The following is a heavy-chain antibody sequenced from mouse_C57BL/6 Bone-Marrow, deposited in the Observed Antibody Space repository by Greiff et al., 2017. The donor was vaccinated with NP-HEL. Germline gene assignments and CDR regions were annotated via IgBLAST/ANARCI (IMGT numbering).Heavy chain of an antibody. J-gene: IGHJ2*01. CDR2: ISYDGSN. V-gene: IGHV3-6*01. CDR3: ARAYGNYLDY. CDR1: GYSITSGYY. Sequence: EVKLQESGPGLVKPSQSLSLTCSVTGYSITSGYYWNWIRRPPGNKLEWVGSISYDGSNNYSPSLKNRISITRDTSKNQLFLKLNAVTAEDTAAYYCARAYGNYLDYWGQGTTLTVSS. D-gene: IGHD2-10*02.